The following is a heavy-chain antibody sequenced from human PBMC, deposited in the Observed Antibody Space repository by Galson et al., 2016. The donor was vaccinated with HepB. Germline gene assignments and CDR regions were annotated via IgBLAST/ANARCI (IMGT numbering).Heavy chain of an antibody. CDR3: TTDPLAQDSPFDH. Sequence: SLRLSCAASGFTFNNAWMSWVRQAPGRGLEWVARIKSKADGGTTDYAAPVKGRFIVSRDDSKNTVYLQLSSLTTEDAALYYCTTDPLAQDSPFDHWGQGTLVTVSS. V-gene: IGHV3-15*01. CDR2: IKSKADGGTT. J-gene: IGHJ4*02. CDR1: GFTFNNAW.